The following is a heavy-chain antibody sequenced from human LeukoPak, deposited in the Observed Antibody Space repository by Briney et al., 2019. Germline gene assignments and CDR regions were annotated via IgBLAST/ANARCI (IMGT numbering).Heavy chain of an antibody. D-gene: IGHD3-10*01. Sequence: PGGSLRLSCAASGFTFSSYGMHWVRQAPGKGLEWVAFIRYDGSNKYYADSVKGRFTISRDNSKNTLYLQMNSLRAEDTAVYYCAKDLLRRVTITAFDYWGQGTLVTVSS. CDR3: AKDLLRRVTITAFDY. V-gene: IGHV3-30*02. CDR1: GFTFSSYG. CDR2: IRYDGSNK. J-gene: IGHJ4*02.